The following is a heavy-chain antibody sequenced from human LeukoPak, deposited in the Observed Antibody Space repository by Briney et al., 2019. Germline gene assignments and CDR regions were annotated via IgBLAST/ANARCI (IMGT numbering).Heavy chain of an antibody. V-gene: IGHV4-34*01. CDR3: ARVNRYSSSWYTYYYYYMDV. CDR2: INHSGST. CDR1: GGSFSGYY. Sequence: SETLSLTCAVYGGSFSGYYWSWIRQPPGKGLEWIGEINHSGSTNYNPSLKSRVTISVDTSKNQFSLKLSSVTAADTAVYYCARVNRYSSSWYTYYYYYMDVWGKGTTVTVSS. J-gene: IGHJ6*03. D-gene: IGHD6-13*01.